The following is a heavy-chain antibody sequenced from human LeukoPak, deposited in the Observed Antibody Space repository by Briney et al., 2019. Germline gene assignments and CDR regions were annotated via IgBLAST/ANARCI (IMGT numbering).Heavy chain of an antibody. V-gene: IGHV3-23*01. J-gene: IGHJ4*02. Sequence: GGSLRLSCAASGFTFSSYAMSWVRQAPGKGLEWVSAISGSGGSTYYADSVKGRFTISRDNSKNTLYLQMNSLRAEDTAVCYCARHLSGVTGYTYGRGIDYWGQGTLVTVSS. CDR2: ISGSGGST. CDR3: ARHLSGVTGYTYGRGIDY. D-gene: IGHD5-18*01. CDR1: GFTFSSYA.